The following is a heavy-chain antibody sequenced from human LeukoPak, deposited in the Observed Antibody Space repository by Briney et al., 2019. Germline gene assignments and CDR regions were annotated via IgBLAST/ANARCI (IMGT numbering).Heavy chain of an antibody. V-gene: IGHV1-2*02. J-gene: IGHJ6*03. D-gene: IGHD3-22*01. CDR3: ARDFHYDSSGYPLYYYYYYMDV. CDR1: GYTFTGYY. Sequence: ASVRVSCKASGYTFTGYYMHWVRQAPGQGLEWMGWINPNSGGTNYAQKFQGRVTMTRNTSISTAYMELSSLRSEDTAVYYCARDFHYDSSGYPLYYYYYYMDVWGKGTTVTISS. CDR2: INPNSGGT.